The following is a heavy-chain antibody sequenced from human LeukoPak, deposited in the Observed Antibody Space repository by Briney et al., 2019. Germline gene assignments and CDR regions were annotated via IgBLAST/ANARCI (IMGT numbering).Heavy chain of an antibody. CDR2: IYTSGST. J-gene: IGHJ5*02. Sequence: SETLSLTCIVSGGSISSGSYYWSWIRQPAGEGLEWIGRIYTSGSTNYNPSLKSRVTISVDTSKNQFSLKLTSVTVADTAVYYCARARELLSWFDPWGQGTLVTVSS. V-gene: IGHV4-61*02. CDR3: ARARELLSWFDP. CDR1: GGSISSGSYY. D-gene: IGHD1-26*01.